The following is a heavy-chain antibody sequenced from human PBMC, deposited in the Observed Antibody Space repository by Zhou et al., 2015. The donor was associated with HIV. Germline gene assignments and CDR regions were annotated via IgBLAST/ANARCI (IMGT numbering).Heavy chain of an antibody. J-gene: IGHJ6*02. CDR1: GFTFSDYF. CDR2: ISGSGSTT. D-gene: IGHD6-13*01. V-gene: IGHV3-23*04. CDR3: AKGGDRFTYSSSPQEGRYYYYGMDV. Sequence: VQLVESGGGLVKPGGSLRLSCAASGFTFSDYFINWIRQAPGKGLEWVSGISGSGSTTYYADSVKGRFTISRDNSKNTLYLQMNSLRAEDTAVYYCAKGGDRFTYSSSPQEGRYYYYGMDVWGQGTTVTVSS.